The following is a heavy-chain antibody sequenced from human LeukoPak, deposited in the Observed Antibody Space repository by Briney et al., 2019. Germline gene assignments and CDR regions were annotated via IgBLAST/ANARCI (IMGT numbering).Heavy chain of an antibody. CDR2: IKQDGSEK. J-gene: IGHJ4*02. CDR1: GFTFSSYW. Sequence: GGSLRLSCAASGFTFSSYWMSWVRQAPGKGLEWVANIKQDGSEKYYVDSVKGRFTISRDNAKNSLYLQMNSLRAEDTAVYYCARVPGFLEWFLDYWGQGTLVTVSS. D-gene: IGHD3-3*01. V-gene: IGHV3-7*01. CDR3: ARVPGFLEWFLDY.